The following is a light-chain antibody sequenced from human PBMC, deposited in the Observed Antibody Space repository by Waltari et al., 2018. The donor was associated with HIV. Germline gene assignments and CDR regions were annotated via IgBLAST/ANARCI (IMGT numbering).Light chain of an antibody. CDR3: QLYDNSPMWT. Sequence: EVVLTQSPATLSLSPGERATLSCRASQGVSSDFLAWYQQKGGQAPRLLIFGTSSRATGIPDRFSGSGSGTDFTITINRVEPEDFAVYFCQLYDNSPMWTFGQGTKVDIK. CDR1: QGVSSDF. V-gene: IGKV3-20*01. J-gene: IGKJ1*01. CDR2: GTS.